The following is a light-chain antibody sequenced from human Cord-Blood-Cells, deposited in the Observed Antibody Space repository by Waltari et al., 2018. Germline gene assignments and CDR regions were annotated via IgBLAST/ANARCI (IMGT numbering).Light chain of an antibody. Sequence: QSALTPPAPVSGSPGQSLTLSCTGTSSDVGSYNLVSWYQQHPGKAPKLMIYEGSTRPSGVSNRFSGSKSGNTASLTISGLQAEDEADYYCCSYAGSSTFVFGTGTKVTVL. J-gene: IGLJ1*01. CDR3: CSYAGSSTFV. CDR1: SSDVGSYNL. V-gene: IGLV2-23*03. CDR2: EGS.